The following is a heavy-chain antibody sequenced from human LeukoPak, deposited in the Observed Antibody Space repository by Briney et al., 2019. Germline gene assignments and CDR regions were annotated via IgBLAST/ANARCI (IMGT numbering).Heavy chain of an antibody. D-gene: IGHD2-15*01. Sequence: GGSLRLSCAASGFTFSSYAMHWVRQAPGKGLEWVAVISYDGSNKYYADSVKGRFTISRDNSKNTLYLQMNSLRAEDTAVYYCAREGMVVAPRYSSYFDYWGQGTLVTVSP. CDR2: ISYDGSNK. CDR3: AREGMVVAPRYSSYFDY. CDR1: GFTFSSYA. V-gene: IGHV3-30*01. J-gene: IGHJ4*02.